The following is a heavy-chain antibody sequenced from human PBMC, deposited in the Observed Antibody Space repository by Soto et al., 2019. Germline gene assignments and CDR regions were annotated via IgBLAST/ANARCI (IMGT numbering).Heavy chain of an antibody. CDR3: ARAHYYDSSGYYYDPWDY. Sequence: ASVTVSCKASGYTFTSYGISCVRQAPGQGLEWMGWISAYNGNTNYAQKLQGRVTMTTDTSTNTAYMELRSLRSDDTAVYYCARAHYYDSSGYYYDPWDYWGQGTLVTVSS. J-gene: IGHJ4*02. D-gene: IGHD3-22*01. V-gene: IGHV1-18*01. CDR1: GYTFTSYG. CDR2: ISAYNGNT.